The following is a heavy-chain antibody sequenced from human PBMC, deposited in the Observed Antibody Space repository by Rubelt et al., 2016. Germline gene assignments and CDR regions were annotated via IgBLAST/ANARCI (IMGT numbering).Heavy chain of an antibody. D-gene: IGHD2/OR15-2a*01. CDR2: IYSGGST. CDR3: ARDNRGYYYGMDV. V-gene: IGHV3-53*01. J-gene: IGHJ6*02. Sequence: SWVRQAPGKGLEWVSVIYSGGSTYYADSVKGRFTISRDNSKNTLYLQMNSLRAEDTAVYYCARDNRGYYYGMDVWGQGTTVTVTS.